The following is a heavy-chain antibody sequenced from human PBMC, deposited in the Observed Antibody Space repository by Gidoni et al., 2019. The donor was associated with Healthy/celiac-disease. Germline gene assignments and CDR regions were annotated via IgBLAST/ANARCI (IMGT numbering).Heavy chain of an antibody. CDR1: GFTCSSDG. CDR3: ARSGYFYDSSRYYVLY. CDR2: IWYDGSNE. V-gene: IGHV3-33*01. J-gene: IGHJ4*02. Sequence: QVQLVESGGGVVQPGRYLRLSCAASGFTCSSDGMHWVRQAPGKGMEWVAVIWYDGSNEYYADSVKGRFTISRDNFKNTLYLQMNSLRVEDTAVYYCARSGYFYDSSRYYVLYWGQGTLVTVSS. D-gene: IGHD3-22*01.